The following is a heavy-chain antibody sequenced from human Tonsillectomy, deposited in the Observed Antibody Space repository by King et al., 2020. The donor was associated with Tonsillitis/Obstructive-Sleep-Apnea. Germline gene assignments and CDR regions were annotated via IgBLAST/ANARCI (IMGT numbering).Heavy chain of an antibody. CDR2: ISSNGGST. CDR1: GFTFSSYA. J-gene: IGHJ4*02. Sequence: EEKLVQSGGGLVQPGGSLRLSCSASGFTFSSYAMHWVRQAPGKGLEYVSAISSNGGSTYYADSVKGRFTISRDNSKNTLYLQMSSLRAEDTAVYYCVKDLSRSSWYEDYWGQGTLVTVSS. CDR3: VKDLSRSSWYEDY. V-gene: IGHV3-64D*06. D-gene: IGHD6-13*01.